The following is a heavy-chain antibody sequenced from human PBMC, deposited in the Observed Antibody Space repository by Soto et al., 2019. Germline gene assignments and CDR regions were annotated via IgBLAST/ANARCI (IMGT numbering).Heavy chain of an antibody. CDR3: AKGLSIAAAGTFDY. CDR2: ISGSGGNT. D-gene: IGHD6-13*01. V-gene: IGHV3-23*01. CDR1: GFTFASYA. Sequence: GGSLRLSCAASGFTFASYAISLVRQAPGKGLDWVSGISGSGGNTYNADSVEGRFTISRDNSKNTLYLDMITLRAEDTAVYYCAKGLSIAAAGTFDYWGQGTLVTVSS. J-gene: IGHJ4*02.